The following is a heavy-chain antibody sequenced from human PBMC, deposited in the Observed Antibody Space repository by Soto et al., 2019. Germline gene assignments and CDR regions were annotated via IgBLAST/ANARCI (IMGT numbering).Heavy chain of an antibody. CDR2: ISSSSSYI. Sequence: GGSLRLSCAASGFTFSSYSMNWVRQAPGKGLEWVSSISSSSSYIYYADSVKGRFTISRDNAKNSLYLQMNSLRAEDTAVYYCASHRYDLDAFDIWGQGTMVTVSS. V-gene: IGHV3-21*01. CDR1: GFTFSSYS. CDR3: ASHRYDLDAFDI. J-gene: IGHJ3*02. D-gene: IGHD2-2*01.